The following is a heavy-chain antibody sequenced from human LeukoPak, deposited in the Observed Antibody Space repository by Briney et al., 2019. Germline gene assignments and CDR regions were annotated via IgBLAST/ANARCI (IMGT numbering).Heavy chain of an antibody. CDR2: INHSGST. Sequence: SETLSLTCAVYGGSFSGYYWSWIRQPPGKGLEWIGEINHSGSTNYNPSLKSRVTISVDTSKNQFSLKLSSVTAADTAAYYCASPGATDAFDIWGQGTMVTVSS. J-gene: IGHJ3*02. CDR3: ASPGATDAFDI. V-gene: IGHV4-34*01. CDR1: GGSFSGYY.